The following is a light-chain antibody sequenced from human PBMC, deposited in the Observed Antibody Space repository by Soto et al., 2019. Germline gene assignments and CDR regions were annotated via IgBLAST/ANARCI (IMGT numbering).Light chain of an antibody. CDR3: QHRSKWPLT. Sequence: EIVLTQSPGTLSLSPGERATLSCTASQSISGSYLAWYQQKPGQAPRVVIYGASSRATGIPDRFSGSGSGTDFTLTISSLEPEDSAVYYCQHRSKWPLTFGGGTKVDIK. CDR1: QSISGSY. J-gene: IGKJ4*01. CDR2: GAS. V-gene: IGKV3D-20*02.